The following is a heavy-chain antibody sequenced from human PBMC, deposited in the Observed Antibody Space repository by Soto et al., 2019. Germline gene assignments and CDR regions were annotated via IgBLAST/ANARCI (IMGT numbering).Heavy chain of an antibody. Sequence: GASVKVSCKASGGTFSSYAISWVRQAPGQGLEWMGGIIPIFGTANYAQKFQGRVTITADKSTSTAYMELSSLRSEDTAVYYCARDRSDYYYGMDVWGQGTTVTVSS. CDR1: GGTFSSYA. J-gene: IGHJ6*02. V-gene: IGHV1-69*06. D-gene: IGHD3-3*01. CDR2: IIPIFGTA. CDR3: ARDRSDYYYGMDV.